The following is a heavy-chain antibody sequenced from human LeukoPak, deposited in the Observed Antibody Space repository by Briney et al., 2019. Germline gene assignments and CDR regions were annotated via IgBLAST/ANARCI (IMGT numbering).Heavy chain of an antibody. CDR3: ARGPQWESFDY. CDR1: GFTFSSYW. J-gene: IGHJ4*02. CDR2: IISDGSST. D-gene: IGHD1-26*01. V-gene: IGHV3-74*01. Sequence: GGSLRLSCAASGFTFSSYWMHWVRQAPGKGLVWVSRIISDGSSTSYADSVKGRFTISRDNAKKTLYLQMNSLRAEDTAVYYCARGPQWESFDYWGQGTLVTVTS.